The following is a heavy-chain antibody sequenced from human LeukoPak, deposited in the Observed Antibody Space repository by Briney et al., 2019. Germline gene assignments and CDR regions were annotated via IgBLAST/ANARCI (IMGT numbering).Heavy chain of an antibody. CDR2: IKEDGSER. V-gene: IGHV3-7*03. CDR1: AFIFSGHW. D-gene: IGHD6-6*01. CDR3: ARSSYSSSSSV. Sequence: PGGSLRLSCEGSAFIFSGHWMNWVRQTPGKGLEWVASIKEDGSERQYVDSVKGRFSISRDNTKGSLFLQLNSLRAKDTAVYYCARSSYSSSSSVWGQGTMVTVSS. J-gene: IGHJ3*01.